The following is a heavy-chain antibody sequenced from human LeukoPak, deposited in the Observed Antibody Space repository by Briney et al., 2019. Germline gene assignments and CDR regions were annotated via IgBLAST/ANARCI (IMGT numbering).Heavy chain of an antibody. CDR3: ARGYYYDSSGYSLDY. V-gene: IGHV3-11*01. CDR2: ISSSGSTI. D-gene: IGHD3-22*01. J-gene: IGHJ4*02. CDR1: GFTFSDYY. Sequence: TGGSLRLSCAASGFTFSDYYVSWIRQAPGKGLEWVSYISSSGSTIYYADSVKGRFTISRDNAKNSLYLQMNSLRAEDTAVYYCARGYYYDSSGYSLDYWGQGTLVTVSS.